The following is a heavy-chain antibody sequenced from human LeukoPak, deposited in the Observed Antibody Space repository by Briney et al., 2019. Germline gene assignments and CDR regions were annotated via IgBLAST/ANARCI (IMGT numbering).Heavy chain of an antibody. Sequence: PGGSLRLSCAASGFTFSSYAMSWVRQAPGKGLEWVSAISGSGGSTYYADSAKGRFTISRDNAKNSLFLQMDSLRAEDTAVYYCAMAGYSDGPFDFDYWGQGTLVTVSS. D-gene: IGHD5-18*01. CDR1: GFTFSSYA. V-gene: IGHV3-23*01. CDR2: ISGSGGST. CDR3: AMAGYSDGPFDFDY. J-gene: IGHJ4*02.